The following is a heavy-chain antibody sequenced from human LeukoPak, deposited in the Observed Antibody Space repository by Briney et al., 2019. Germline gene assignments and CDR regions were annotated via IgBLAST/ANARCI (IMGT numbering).Heavy chain of an antibody. CDR1: GFTFSSYA. V-gene: IGHV3-23*01. Sequence: GGSLRLSCAASGFTFSSYAMSWVRQAPGKGLEWVSAISGSGGSTYFADSVKGRFTIYRDNSKNTLYLQMNSLRAEDTAVYYCPRGAYDFWRRYKGTDYYYYYMDVWGKGTTVTVSS. CDR3: PRGAYDFWRRYKGTDYYYYYMDV. J-gene: IGHJ6*03. D-gene: IGHD3-3*01. CDR2: ISGSGGST.